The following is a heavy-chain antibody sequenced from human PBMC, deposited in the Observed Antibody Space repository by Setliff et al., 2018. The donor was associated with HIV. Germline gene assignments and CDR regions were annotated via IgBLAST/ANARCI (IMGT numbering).Heavy chain of an antibody. CDR3: GILPPGE. Sequence: GGSLRLSCAASGFTFSSAWMGWVRQAPAKGLEWVANISPDGSATYYVDSVKGRFTISRDNTKNMVYLQMTGLRVEDTAVYYCGILPPGEWGQGTLVTVSS. CDR2: ISPDGSAT. D-gene: IGHD3-16*01. CDR1: GFTFSSAW. V-gene: IGHV3-7*01. J-gene: IGHJ4*02.